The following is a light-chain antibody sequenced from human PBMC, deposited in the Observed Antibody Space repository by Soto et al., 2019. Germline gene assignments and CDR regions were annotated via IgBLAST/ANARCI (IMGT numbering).Light chain of an antibody. Sequence: QSVLTQPASVCGSPGQAITISCTGTSSDVGGYNYVSWYQQHPGKAPKLMIYEVSNRPSGVSNRFSGSKSGNTASLTISGLQAEDEADYYCSSYTSSSTLVVFGTGTKVTGL. CDR3: SSYTSSSTLVV. V-gene: IGLV2-14*01. CDR1: SSDVGGYNY. CDR2: EVS. J-gene: IGLJ1*01.